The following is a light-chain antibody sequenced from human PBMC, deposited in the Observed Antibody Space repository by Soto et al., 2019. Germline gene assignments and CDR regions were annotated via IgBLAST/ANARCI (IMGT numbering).Light chain of an antibody. CDR2: SNN. Sequence: QSVLTQPPSTSGTPGQRVTISCSGSRSNIGSNTVTWYQQPPGTAPKLLIYSNNQRPSGDSDRSPGSKSGTSASLAISGLQSEDEADYYCAAWDDSLNGSYVFGTGTKVTVL. J-gene: IGLJ1*01. V-gene: IGLV1-44*01. CDR1: RSNIGSNT. CDR3: AAWDDSLNGSYV.